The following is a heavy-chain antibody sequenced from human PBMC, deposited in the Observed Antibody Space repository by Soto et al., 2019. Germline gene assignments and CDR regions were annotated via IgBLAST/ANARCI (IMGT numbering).Heavy chain of an antibody. CDR3: ASRRGDGYFEY. V-gene: IGHV3-30*04. CDR1: GFTFSTYA. CDR2: ISSDGSSR. D-gene: IGHD2-21*01. J-gene: IGHJ4*02. Sequence: ESGGGVVQPGRSLRLSCAASGFTFSTYAMYWVRQAPGKGLEWLAFISSDGSSRYYADSVKGRFTISRDNSKNTLYLQMSSLRAEDTAVYYCASRRGDGYFEYWGQGTLVTVSS.